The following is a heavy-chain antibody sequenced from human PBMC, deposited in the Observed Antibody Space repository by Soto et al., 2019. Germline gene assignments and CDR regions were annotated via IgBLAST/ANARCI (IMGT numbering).Heavy chain of an antibody. Sequence: QVRLQESGPGLVKPSETVSLTCDVSRVSITSSKWWTWVRQPPGKGLEWIGKISHSGTVNYNATLRSRVIISVDKPKNQLSLKLMSVTAADTAVYYCARDYDGFDYWGQGILVTVSS. J-gene: IGHJ4*02. CDR3: ARDYDGFDY. CDR2: ISHSGTV. D-gene: IGHD3-16*01. CDR1: RVSITSSKW. V-gene: IGHV4-4*02.